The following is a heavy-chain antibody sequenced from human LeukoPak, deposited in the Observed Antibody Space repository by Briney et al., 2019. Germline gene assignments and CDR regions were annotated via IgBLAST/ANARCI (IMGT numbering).Heavy chain of an antibody. CDR3: AKDLSASRWKLRPKAPDY. CDR1: GFTFNSYA. J-gene: IGHJ4*02. V-gene: IGHV3-23*01. Sequence: GGSLRLSCAASGFTFNSYAMSWVRQAPGKGLDWVSGISGGGGSTYYADSVKGRFTISRDNSKNTLYLQMTNLRAEDTAVYYCAKDLSASRWKLRPKAPDYWGQGTLVTASS. D-gene: IGHD1-26*01. CDR2: ISGGGGST.